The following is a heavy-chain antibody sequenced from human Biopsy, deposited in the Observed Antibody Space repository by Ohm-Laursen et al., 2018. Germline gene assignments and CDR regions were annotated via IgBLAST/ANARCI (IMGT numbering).Heavy chain of an antibody. D-gene: IGHD3-22*01. CDR1: GYTFTRYY. J-gene: IGHJ3*02. Sequence: GASVKVSCKASGYTFTRYYMHWVRQAPGQGLQWMGLINLSHGSTGSAQTFEGRFTMTRDTSTSTFYMELSSLRSEDTAIYYCARATLDYYDSNGYGADALDIWGQGTMVTVSS. CDR3: ARATLDYYDSNGYGADALDI. V-gene: IGHV1-46*01. CDR2: INLSHGST.